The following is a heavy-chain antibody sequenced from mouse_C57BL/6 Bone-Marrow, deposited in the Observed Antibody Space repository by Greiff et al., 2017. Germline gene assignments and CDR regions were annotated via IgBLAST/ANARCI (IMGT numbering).Heavy chain of an antibody. CDR2: IYPGSGST. D-gene: IGHD4-1*01. CDR3: ARKGNAANWDRYWYFDV. J-gene: IGHJ1*03. V-gene: IGHV1-55*01. CDR1: GYTFTSYW. Sequence: QVQLQQSGAELVKPGASVKMSCKASGYTFTSYWITWVKQRPGQGLEWIGDIYPGSGSTNYNEKFKGKATFTADTSSNTAYMQLSSLTTEDSAIYYWARKGNAANWDRYWYFDVWGTGTTVTVSS.